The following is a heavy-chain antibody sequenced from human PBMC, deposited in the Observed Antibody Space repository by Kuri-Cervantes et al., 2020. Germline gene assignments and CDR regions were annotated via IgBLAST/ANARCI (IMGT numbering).Heavy chain of an antibody. CDR2: ISAYNGNT. J-gene: IGHJ4*02. CDR3: ARDTGSCWYHPYYFDY. D-gene: IGHD6-19*01. V-gene: IGHV1-18*01. CDR1: GYTLTELS. Sequence: GSVNVSCKVSGYTLTELSMHWVRQAPGKGLEWMGWISAYNGNTNYAQKLQGRVTMTTDTYTSTAYMELRSLRSDDTAVYYCARDTGSCWYHPYYFDYWGQGTLVTVSS.